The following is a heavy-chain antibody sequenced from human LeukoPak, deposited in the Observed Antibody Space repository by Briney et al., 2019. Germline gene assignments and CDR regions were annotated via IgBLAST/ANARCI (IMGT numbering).Heavy chain of an antibody. CDR2: ISDSDSRT. CDR1: GFTFSNIA. V-gene: IGHV3-23*01. D-gene: IGHD4-17*01. Sequence: GGSLRLSCAASGFTFSNIAFYWVRQAPGKGLEWVSSISDSDSRTNFADSVKGRFTISSDFSKNTLFLQMNGLRADDTAVYYCANSTVTNGFDYWGQGALVTVSS. CDR3: ANSTVTNGFDY. J-gene: IGHJ4*02.